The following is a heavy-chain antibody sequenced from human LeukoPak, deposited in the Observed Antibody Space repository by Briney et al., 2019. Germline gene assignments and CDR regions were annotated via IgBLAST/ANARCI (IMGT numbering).Heavy chain of an antibody. V-gene: IGHV3-23*01. D-gene: IGHD3-22*01. CDR2: ISGSGGST. CDR3: AKDQDYYDSSGYYYGPYFDY. CDR1: GFTLSSYA. Sequence: RGSLRLSCAAPGFTLSSYAMSRVRQAPGKGLEWVSPISGSGGSTHYADSVKGWFTISRDNSKNTLYLQMNSLRAEDTAVYYCAKDQDYYDSSGYYYGPYFDYWGQGTLVTVSS. J-gene: IGHJ4*02.